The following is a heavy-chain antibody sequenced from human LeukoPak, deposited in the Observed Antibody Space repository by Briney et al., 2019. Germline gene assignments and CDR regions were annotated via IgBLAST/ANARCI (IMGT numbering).Heavy chain of an antibody. J-gene: IGHJ4*02. CDR2: INPSGGST. V-gene: IGHV1-46*01. CDR1: GYTFTSYY. CDR3: ARFGLNYGGNPGDY. D-gene: IGHD4-23*01. Sequence: ASVKVSCKASGYTFTSYYMHWVRQAPGQGLEWMGIINPSGGSTSYAQKFQGRVTITRDTSASTAYMELSSLRSEDTGVYYCARFGLNYGGNPGDYWGQGTLVTVSS.